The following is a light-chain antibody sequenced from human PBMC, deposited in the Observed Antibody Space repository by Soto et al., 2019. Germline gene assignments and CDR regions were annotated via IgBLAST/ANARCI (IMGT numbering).Light chain of an antibody. CDR3: QQYNDYPPT. Sequence: DTQMTQSPSSLSASVGDRVTITCRASQGINNYLAWYQHKPGKAPKSLIYSASNLQSGVPSRFSGSGSGTYFTLTISSLQPEDFATYYCQQYNDYPPTFGGGTKVEMK. J-gene: IGKJ4*01. V-gene: IGKV1-16*01. CDR1: QGINNY. CDR2: SAS.